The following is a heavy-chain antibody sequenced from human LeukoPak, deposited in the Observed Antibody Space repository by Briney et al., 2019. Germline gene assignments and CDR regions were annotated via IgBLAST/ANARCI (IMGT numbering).Heavy chain of an antibody. CDR2: IRSSGTTI. V-gene: IGHV3-48*03. D-gene: IGHD4-17*01. J-gene: IGHJ4*02. CDR1: GFTFSNYE. CDR3: ARDAYYGFDY. Sequence: GGSLRLSCAASGFTFSNYELNWVRQAPGKGLEWISYIRSSGTTISYADSVKGRFTISRDDAKNSLYLQMNSLRAEDTAVYYCARDAYYGFDYWGQGTLVTVSS.